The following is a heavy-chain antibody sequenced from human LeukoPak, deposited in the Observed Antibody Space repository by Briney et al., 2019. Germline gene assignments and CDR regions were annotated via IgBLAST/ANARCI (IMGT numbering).Heavy chain of an antibody. Sequence: GESLKISCKGSGYSFTSYCIGWVRRMPGKGLEWMGIIYHGDSDTRYSPSFQGQVTISADKSISTAYLQWSSLKASDTAMYYCARVRFFLTDAFDIWGQGTMVTVSS. V-gene: IGHV5-51*01. CDR1: GYSFTSYC. J-gene: IGHJ3*02. D-gene: IGHD3-3*01. CDR2: IYHGDSDT. CDR3: ARVRFFLTDAFDI.